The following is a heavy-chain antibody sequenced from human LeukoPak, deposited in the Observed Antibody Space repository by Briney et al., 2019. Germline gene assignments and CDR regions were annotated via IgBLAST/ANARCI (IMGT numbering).Heavy chain of an antibody. CDR2: TYYRSKWYN. Sequence: SPTLSLTCAISGDSVSSNSAAWNWIRQSPSRGLEWLGRTYYRSKWYNDYAVSVKSRITINPDTSKNQFSLQLNSVTPEDTAVYYCARDLGIFGELRVYYFDYWGQGTLVTVSS. D-gene: IGHD3-3*01. J-gene: IGHJ4*02. V-gene: IGHV6-1*01. CDR3: ARDLGIFGELRVYYFDY. CDR1: GDSVSSNSAA.